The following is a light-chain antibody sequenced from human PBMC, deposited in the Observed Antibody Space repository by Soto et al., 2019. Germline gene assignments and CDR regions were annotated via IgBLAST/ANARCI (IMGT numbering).Light chain of an antibody. CDR2: GAS. CDR3: QEYNNWPRGT. Sequence: EIVMTQSPATLSVSPGERATLSCRASQSVSSNLAWYQQKPGQAPRLLIYGASTRATGIPARFSGSGSGTDFTLTVSNLQSEELAVYYGQEYNNWPRGTLGQGTKVEIK. J-gene: IGKJ1*01. CDR1: QSVSSN. V-gene: IGKV3-15*01.